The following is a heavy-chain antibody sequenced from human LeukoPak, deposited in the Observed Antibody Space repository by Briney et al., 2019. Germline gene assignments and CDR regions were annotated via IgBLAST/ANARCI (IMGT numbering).Heavy chain of an antibody. Sequence: SVKVSCKASGGTFSSYAISWVRQAPGQGLEWMGRIIPILGIANYAQKFQGRVTITADKSTSTAYMELSSLRSEDTAVYYCARDRSVVVPAAISWGQGTLITVSS. J-gene: IGHJ5*02. D-gene: IGHD2-2*01. CDR2: IIPILGIA. V-gene: IGHV1-69*04. CDR1: GGTFSSYA. CDR3: ARDRSVVVPAAIS.